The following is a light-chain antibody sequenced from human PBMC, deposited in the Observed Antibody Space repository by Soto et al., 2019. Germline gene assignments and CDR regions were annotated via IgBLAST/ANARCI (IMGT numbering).Light chain of an antibody. CDR1: SSDVGSYNL. Sequence: QSALTQPASVSGSPGQSITISCTGTSSDVGSYNLVSWYQQHPGKAPKLMIYDVSYRPSGVSNRFSGSKSGNTASLTISGLQAEDEADYYCNSYTSSSTLVFGYGTKVTVL. CDR3: NSYTSSSTLV. V-gene: IGLV2-14*02. J-gene: IGLJ1*01. CDR2: DVS.